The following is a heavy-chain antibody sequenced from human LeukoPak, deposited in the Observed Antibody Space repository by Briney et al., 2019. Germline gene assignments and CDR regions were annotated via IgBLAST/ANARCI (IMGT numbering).Heavy chain of an antibody. D-gene: IGHD6-6*01. V-gene: IGHV3-21*01. CDR1: GFTFSSYS. CDR2: ISSSSSYI. J-gene: IGHJ6*02. Sequence: GGSLRLSCAASGFTFSSYSMNWVRQAPGKGLEWVSSISSSSSYIYYADSVKGRFTISRDNSKNTLYLQMNSLRAEDTAVYYCAREDGSSSGYYYGMDVWGQGTTVTVSS. CDR3: AREDGSSSGYYYGMDV.